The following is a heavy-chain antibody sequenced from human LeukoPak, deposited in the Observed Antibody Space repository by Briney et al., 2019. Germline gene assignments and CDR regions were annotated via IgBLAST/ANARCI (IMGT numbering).Heavy chain of an antibody. J-gene: IGHJ3*02. CDR3: ARDHSSSWLNDAFDI. Sequence: SETLSLTCTVSGGAISSSSYYWGWIRQPPRKGLEWIGSIYYSGSTYYNPSLKSRVTISVDTAKNQFSLRLSSVTAADTAVYYCARDHSSSWLNDAFDIWGQGTMVTVSS. D-gene: IGHD6-13*01. CDR1: GGAISSSSYY. CDR2: IYYSGST. V-gene: IGHV4-39*07.